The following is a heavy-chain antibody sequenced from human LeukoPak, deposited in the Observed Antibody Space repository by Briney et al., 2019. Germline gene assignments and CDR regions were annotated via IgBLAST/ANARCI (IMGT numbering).Heavy chain of an antibody. Sequence: ASVKVSCKASGYTFTGYFMHWVRQAPGQGLEWMGWINPNSGGTNYAQKFQGRVTMTRDTSISTAYMELSRLRSDDTGVYYCARTHPPLGYCSGGSCYSSAHDAFDIWGQVAMVSV. CDR1: GYTFTGYF. CDR2: INPNSGGT. D-gene: IGHD2-15*01. V-gene: IGHV1-2*02. CDR3: ARTHPPLGYCSGGSCYSSAHDAFDI. J-gene: IGHJ3*02.